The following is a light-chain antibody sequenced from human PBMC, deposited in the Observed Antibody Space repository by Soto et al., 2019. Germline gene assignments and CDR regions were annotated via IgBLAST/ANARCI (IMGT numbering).Light chain of an antibody. J-gene: IGLJ2*01. CDR3: SSYAGSNNVVV. V-gene: IGLV2-8*01. Sequence: QSALTQPPSASGSPGQSVTISCTGTSSDVGGYNYVSWYQKHPGKAPKLIIYEVSKRPSGVPDRFSGSKSGNTASLTVSGLQAEDEADYYCSSYAGSNNVVVFGGGTKLTVL. CDR2: EVS. CDR1: SSDVGGYNY.